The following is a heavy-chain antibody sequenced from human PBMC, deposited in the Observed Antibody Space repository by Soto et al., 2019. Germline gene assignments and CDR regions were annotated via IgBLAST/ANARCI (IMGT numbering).Heavy chain of an antibody. CDR2: LWYDGTTT. CDR1: GFTFSNYG. V-gene: IGHV3-33*01. CDR3: ASVVNYYVSGF. D-gene: IGHD3-10*01. J-gene: IGHJ4*02. Sequence: QVQLVESGGGVVQPGRSLRLSCAASGFTFSNYGMHWVRQAPGKGLEWVAVLWYDGTTTYYADSMKGLFTIYRDNSKNTLYLHMNSLRAADTAVYYCASVVNYYVSGFWGQGPLVTVSS.